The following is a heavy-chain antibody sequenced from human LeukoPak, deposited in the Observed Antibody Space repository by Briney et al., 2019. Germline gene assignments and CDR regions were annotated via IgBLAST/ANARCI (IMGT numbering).Heavy chain of an antibody. CDR3: ASVVYSSSWFGSTGFDY. J-gene: IGHJ4*02. Sequence: ASVKVSCKASGYTFTSYDINWVRQATGQGLGWMGWMNPNSGNTGYAQKFQGRVTMTRNTSISTAYMELGSLRSEDTAVYYCASVVYSSSWFGSTGFDYWGQGTLVTVSS. CDR2: MNPNSGNT. D-gene: IGHD6-13*01. V-gene: IGHV1-8*01. CDR1: GYTFTSYD.